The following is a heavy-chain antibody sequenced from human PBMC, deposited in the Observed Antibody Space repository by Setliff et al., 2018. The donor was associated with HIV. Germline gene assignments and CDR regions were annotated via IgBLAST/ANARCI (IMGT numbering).Heavy chain of an antibody. V-gene: IGHV4-4*02. J-gene: IGHJ6*02. CDR2: IYHSEYT. Sequence: ETLSLTCAVSGGSISSDNWWTWVRQPPGKGLEWIGEIYHSEYTNYNASLKSRVSMSVDKSKNQFSLKLTSVAAADTAVYYCARGHCSGTNCYGVDYYGMDVWGQGTTVTVSS. CDR1: GGSISSDNW. D-gene: IGHD2-2*01. CDR3: ARGHCSGTNCYGVDYYGMDV.